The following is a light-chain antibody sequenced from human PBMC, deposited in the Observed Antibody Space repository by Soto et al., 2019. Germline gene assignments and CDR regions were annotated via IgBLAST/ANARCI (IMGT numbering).Light chain of an antibody. J-gene: IGKJ1*01. V-gene: IGKV3-15*01. CDR2: GAS. CDR1: QSVSSN. Sequence: EIVLTQSPATLSVSPGARATLSCRASQSVSSNLAWYQQKPGQAPRLLIYGASTRATGIPARFSGSGSGTEFTLTISSLQSEDFAVYYCQQYNNWPAGTFGQGTKVDIK. CDR3: QQYNNWPAGT.